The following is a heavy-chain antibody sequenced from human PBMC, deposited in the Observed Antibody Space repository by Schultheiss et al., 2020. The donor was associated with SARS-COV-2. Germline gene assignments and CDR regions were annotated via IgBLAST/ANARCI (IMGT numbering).Heavy chain of an antibody. Sequence: GGSLRLSCAASGFTFSSYSMNWVRQAPGKGLEWVSYMSSSSSTIYYADSVKGRFTISRDNAKNSLYLQMNSLRAEDTAVYYCARDQSLNRGYSYVGYSYIDLWSKGTTITVSS. CDR3: ARDQSLNRGYSYVGYSYIDL. J-gene: IGHJ6*03. CDR2: MSSSSSTI. CDR1: GFTFSSYS. V-gene: IGHV3-48*04. D-gene: IGHD5-18*01.